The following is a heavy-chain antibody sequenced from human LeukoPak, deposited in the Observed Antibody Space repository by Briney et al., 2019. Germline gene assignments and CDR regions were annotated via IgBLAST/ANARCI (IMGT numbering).Heavy chain of an antibody. CDR3: ARDRGYDSSGYSPTGPLFDY. J-gene: IGHJ4*02. D-gene: IGHD3-22*01. CDR1: GGTFSSYA. V-gene: IGHV1-69*04. CDR2: IIPILGIA. Sequence: SLKVSCKASGGTFSSYAISWVRQAPGQGLEWMGRIIPILGIANYAQKFQGRVTITADKSTSTAYMELSSLRSEDTAVYYCARDRGYDSSGYSPTGPLFDYWGQGTLVTVSS.